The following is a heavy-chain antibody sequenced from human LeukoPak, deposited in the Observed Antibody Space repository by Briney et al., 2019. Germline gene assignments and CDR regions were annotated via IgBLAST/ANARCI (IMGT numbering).Heavy chain of an antibody. J-gene: IGHJ5*02. V-gene: IGHV4-30-4*01. CDR1: GGSISSDNYQ. CDR3: ARYGSGSTWFDP. D-gene: IGHD3-10*01. CDR2: INYSGST. Sequence: PSETLSLTCTVSGGSISSDNYQWSWIRQPPGKGLEWIGYINYSGSTYYNPSLKSRLTISVDTSKNHFSLKLSSVTAADTAVYYCARYGSGSTWFDPWGQGTLVIVSS.